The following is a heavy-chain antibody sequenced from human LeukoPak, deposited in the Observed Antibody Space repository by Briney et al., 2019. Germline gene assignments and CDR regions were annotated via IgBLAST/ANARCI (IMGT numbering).Heavy chain of an antibody. CDR1: GFTFDDYA. Sequence: GGSLRLSCAASGFTFDDYAMHWVRHAPGKGLEWVSLISGDGGSTYYADSVKGRFTISRDNSKNSLYLQMNSLRTEDTALYYCAKEPTDSSGWPNFDYWGQGTLVTVSS. CDR3: AKEPTDSSGWPNFDY. D-gene: IGHD6-19*01. V-gene: IGHV3-43*02. CDR2: ISGDGGST. J-gene: IGHJ4*02.